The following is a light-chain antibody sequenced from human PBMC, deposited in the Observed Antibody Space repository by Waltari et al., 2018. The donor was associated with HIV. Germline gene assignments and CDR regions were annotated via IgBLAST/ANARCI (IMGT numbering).Light chain of an antibody. CDR3: MQSIELGPLAKSIGKLYT. CDR1: QSLLHSDGKTY. V-gene: IGKV2D-29*01. J-gene: IGKJ2*01. CDR2: EVS. Sequence: IVMTQTPLSLSVAPGQPASISCKSSQSLLHSDGKTYLYWHQQKPGRPPQLLMYEVSNRFSGVPERFTGSGSGTDFTLKINRVEAEDVGVYYCMQSIELGPLAKSIGKLYTFGQGTKLEIK.